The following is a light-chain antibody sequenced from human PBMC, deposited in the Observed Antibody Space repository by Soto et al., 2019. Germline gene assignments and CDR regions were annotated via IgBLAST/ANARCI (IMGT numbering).Light chain of an antibody. Sequence: QSVLTQPPSVSGAPGQRVTISCTGSSSNIGAGYDVHWYQHLPGTAPKLLIYGNINRPSGVPDRFSGSKSDTSASLAITGLQAEDEADYSCQSYDSSLSVVFGGGTKLTVL. V-gene: IGLV1-40*01. CDR1: SSNIGAGYD. J-gene: IGLJ2*01. CDR3: QSYDSSLSVV. CDR2: GNI.